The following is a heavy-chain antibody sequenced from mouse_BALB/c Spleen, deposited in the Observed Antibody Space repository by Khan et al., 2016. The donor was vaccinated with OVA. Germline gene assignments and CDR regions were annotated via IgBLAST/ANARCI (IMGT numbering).Heavy chain of an antibody. CDR3: ARAGYGGFAH. CDR2: IYPGSGYI. J-gene: IGHJ3*01. D-gene: IGHD2-2*01. V-gene: IGHV1-77*01. CDR1: GYTPPDFL. Sequence: QVQLQQSGPELVKPGASVKMSCKASGYTPPDFLISWLKQRPGQGLEWIGEIYPGSGYIYYNEKFKGKATLTSDKSSNTAYMQLTSLTSEDSAVYFCARAGYGGFAHWGQGTLVTVSA.